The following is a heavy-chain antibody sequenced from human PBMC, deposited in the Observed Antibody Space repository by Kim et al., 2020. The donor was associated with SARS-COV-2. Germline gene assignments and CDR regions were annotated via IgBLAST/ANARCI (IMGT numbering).Heavy chain of an antibody. V-gene: IGHV3-74*01. J-gene: IGHJ6*03. D-gene: IGHD3-22*01. Sequence: GGSLRLSCAASGFTFSSYGMHWVRQAPGKGLVWVARIYSDGSSKTYADSVKGRFTISRDNAKNTLYLQMNSLRAEDTAVYYCARASDYDRGGFYDLYYY. CDR2: IYSDGSSK. CDR1: GFTFSSYG. CDR3: ARASDYDRGGFYDLYYY.